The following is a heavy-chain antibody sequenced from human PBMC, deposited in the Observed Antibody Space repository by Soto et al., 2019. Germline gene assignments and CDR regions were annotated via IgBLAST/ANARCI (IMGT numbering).Heavy chain of an antibody. CDR3: ARGFNRYDAFDI. CDR2: IGTAGDP. Sequence: GGSLRLSCAASGFTFSSYDMHWVRQATGKGLEWVSAIGTAGDPYYPGSVKGRFTISRENAKNSLYLQMNSLRAWDTALYYCARGFNRYDAFDIWGQGTMVTVSS. V-gene: IGHV3-13*05. J-gene: IGHJ3*02. D-gene: IGHD3-16*02. CDR1: GFTFSSYD.